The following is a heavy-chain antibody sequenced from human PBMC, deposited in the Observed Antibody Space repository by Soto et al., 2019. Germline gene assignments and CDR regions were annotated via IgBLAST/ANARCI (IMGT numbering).Heavy chain of an antibody. CDR2: ISGSGGST. J-gene: IGHJ4*02. CDR3: AKDRDVVVTALDY. D-gene: IGHD2-21*02. Sequence: GGPLRLSCAASGFTFSSYAMSWVRQAPGKGLEWVSAISGSGGSTYYADSVKGRFTISRDNSKNTLYLQMNSLRAEDTAVYYCAKDRDVVVTALDYWGQGTLVTVSS. V-gene: IGHV3-23*01. CDR1: GFTFSSYA.